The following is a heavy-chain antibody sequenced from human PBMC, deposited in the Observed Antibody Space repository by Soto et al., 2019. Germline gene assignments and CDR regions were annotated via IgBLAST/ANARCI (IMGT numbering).Heavy chain of an antibody. CDR3: ARGHQEYDSSGYGGSLGDY. CDR1: GYTFTGYY. CDR2: INPNSGGT. D-gene: IGHD3-22*01. J-gene: IGHJ4*02. V-gene: IGHV1-2*04. Sequence: ASVKVSCKASGYTFTGYYMHWVRQAPGQGLEWMGWINPNSGGTNYAQKFQGWVTMTRDTSISTAYMELSRLRSDDTAVYYCARGHQEYDSSGYGGSLGDYWGQGTLVTVSS.